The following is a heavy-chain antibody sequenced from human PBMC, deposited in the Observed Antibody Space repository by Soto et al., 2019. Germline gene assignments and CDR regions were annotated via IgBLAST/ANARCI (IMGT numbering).Heavy chain of an antibody. V-gene: IGHV4-39*01. CDR2: IYYSRSV. D-gene: IGHD3-10*01. CDR1: GGFIRCDGFY. CDR3: ARHRGYNYGHVEY. Sequence: SETLSLSRRACGGFIRCDGFYWGWISQPPGKGLEWIGSIYYSRSVYYSPSLRSRATISVDTSKNQVSLKLSSVAATDTSVYYCARHRGYNYGHVEYWGPGTLVTVSS. J-gene: IGHJ4*02.